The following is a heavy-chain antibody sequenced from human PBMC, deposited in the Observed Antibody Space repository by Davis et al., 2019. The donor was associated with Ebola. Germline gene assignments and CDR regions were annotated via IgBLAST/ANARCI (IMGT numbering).Heavy chain of an antibody. J-gene: IGHJ5*02. CDR1: GLTFDDYA. CDR2: ITLNSGTT. V-gene: IGHV3-9*01. D-gene: IGHD3-10*01. CDR3: AKDFYGSGSYIDA. Sequence: PGGSLRLSCATSGLTFDDYAMHWFRQAPGKGLEWVSGITLNSGTTAYAASVKGRFTISRDNAKNSLYLQMNSLRTEDTAFYYCAKDFYGSGSYIDAWGQGTLVAVSS.